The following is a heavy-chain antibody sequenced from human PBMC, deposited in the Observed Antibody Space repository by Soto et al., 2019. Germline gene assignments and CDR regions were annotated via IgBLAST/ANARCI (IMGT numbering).Heavy chain of an antibody. D-gene: IGHD1-26*01. J-gene: IGHJ6*02. CDR2: IYYSGST. Sequence: TLSLTYSVSGGTIISGDHFRSWNRQSPGKGLEWLGYIYYSGSTYYNPSLKGRVTISVDTSKNQFSLKLSSVTAADTAVYYCARGGSYRRYGMDVWGQGTTVTVSS. V-gene: IGHV4-30-4*08. CDR3: ARGGSYRRYGMDV. CDR1: GGTIISGDHF.